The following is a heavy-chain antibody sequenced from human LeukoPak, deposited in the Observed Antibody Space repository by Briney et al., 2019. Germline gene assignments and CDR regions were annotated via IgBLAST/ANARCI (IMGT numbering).Heavy chain of an antibody. V-gene: IGHV4-61*02. D-gene: IGHD2-8*01. Sequence: SETLSLTCTVSGGSISSGSYYWSWIRQPAGKGLEWIGRIYTSGSTNYNPSLKSRVTISVDTSKNQFSLKLSSVTAADTAVYYCARDLNGPWGQGTLVTVSS. CDR1: GGSISSGSYY. CDR2: IYTSGST. J-gene: IGHJ5*02. CDR3: ARDLNGP.